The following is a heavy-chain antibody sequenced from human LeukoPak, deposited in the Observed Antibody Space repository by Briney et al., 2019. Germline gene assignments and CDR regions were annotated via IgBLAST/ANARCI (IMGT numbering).Heavy chain of an antibody. Sequence: GGSLRLSCGASGFTFSSYAMSWVRQAPGKGLEWVSAISGSGGSTYYADSVKGRFTISRDNSKNTLYLQMNSLRAEDTAVYYCAKDRGGHGVYFDCWGQGTLVTVSS. CDR1: GFTFSSYA. D-gene: IGHD3-16*01. CDR3: AKDRGGHGVYFDC. J-gene: IGHJ4*02. CDR2: ISGSGGST. V-gene: IGHV3-23*01.